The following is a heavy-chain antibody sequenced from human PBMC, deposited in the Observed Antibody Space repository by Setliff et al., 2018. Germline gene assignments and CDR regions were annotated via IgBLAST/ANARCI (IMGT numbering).Heavy chain of an antibody. J-gene: IGHJ4*02. CDR1: GGTFRTDG. D-gene: IGHD3-22*01. CDR3: ARDTRDRYDNSGHYLSLDY. CDR2: IIPVFGTA. V-gene: IGHV1-69*13. Sequence: SVKVSCKASGGTFRTDGFSWVRQAPGQGLEWMGRIIPVFGTAKYAQKFQGTVTITADESTTTAYMELRSLRTEDTAIYYCARDTRDRYDNSGHYLSLDYWGQGTLVTV.